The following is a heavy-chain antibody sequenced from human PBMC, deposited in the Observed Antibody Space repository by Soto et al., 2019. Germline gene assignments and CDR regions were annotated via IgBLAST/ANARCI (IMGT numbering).Heavy chain of an antibody. CDR2: ISSISYI. V-gene: IGHV3-21*02. Sequence: EVQLVESVGGLVKPGGSLRLSCAASGFTFSSYTMNWVRQAPGQGLEWVSSISSISYIYYADSVKGRFTISRDNAKNSLSLQMNSLRADDTAIYYCARDLGYSETWSLYHYSGMDVWGQGTTVTVSS. CDR1: GFTFSSYT. D-gene: IGHD5-12*01. J-gene: IGHJ6*02. CDR3: ARDLGYSETWSLYHYSGMDV.